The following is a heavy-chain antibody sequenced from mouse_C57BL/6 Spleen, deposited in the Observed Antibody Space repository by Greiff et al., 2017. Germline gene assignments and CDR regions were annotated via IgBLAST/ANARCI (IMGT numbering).Heavy chain of an antibody. CDR3: ATGATPYYFDY. J-gene: IGHJ2*01. CDR2: IHPNSGST. Sequence: QVQLQQPGAELVKPGASVKLSCKASGYTFTSYWMHWVKQRPGQGLEWIGMIHPNSGSTNYNEKFKSKATLTVDTSSSTAYMQLSRLTSEDSAVYYCATGATPYYFDYWGQGTTLTVSS. CDR1: GYTFTSYW. V-gene: IGHV1-64*01.